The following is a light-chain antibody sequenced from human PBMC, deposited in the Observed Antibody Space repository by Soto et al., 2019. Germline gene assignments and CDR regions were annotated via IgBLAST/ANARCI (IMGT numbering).Light chain of an antibody. V-gene: IGLV1-44*01. Sequence: QAVVTQPPSASGTPGQRVTISCSGSSSNIGSNIVNWYQQLPGTAPKLLIYSYNQRPSGVPDRFSGSKSGTSASLAISGLPSEDEADYYCAAWDDSLTGDVFGTGTKLTVL. CDR1: SSNIGSNI. CDR2: SYN. CDR3: AAWDDSLTGDV. J-gene: IGLJ1*01.